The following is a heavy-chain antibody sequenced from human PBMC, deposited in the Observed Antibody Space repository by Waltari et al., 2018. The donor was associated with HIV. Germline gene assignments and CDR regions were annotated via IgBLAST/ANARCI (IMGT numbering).Heavy chain of an antibody. Sequence: VQLVQSGTEVKQPGESRTTPCTASGCRVTSYWLAWVRQRPGKGLEWMGIVYPGDSETRYSPSFEGQVTISVDKSIATAYLQWSSLKASDSAVYYCARPGLAYCGGDCYYHFWGQGTLVSVSS. CDR1: GCRVTSYW. CDR3: ARPGLAYCGGDCYYHF. J-gene: IGHJ4*02. V-gene: IGHV5-51*01. CDR2: VYPGDSET. D-gene: IGHD2-21*02.